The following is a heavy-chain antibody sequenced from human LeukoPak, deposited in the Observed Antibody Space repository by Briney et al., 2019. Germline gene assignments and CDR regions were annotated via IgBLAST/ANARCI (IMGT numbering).Heavy chain of an antibody. CDR3: ASTVTTKDWFDP. V-gene: IGHV1-69*01. CDR1: GGTFSSYA. CDR2: IIPIFGTA. J-gene: IGHJ5*02. Sequence: SVKVSCKASGGTFSSYAISWVRQAPGQGLEWMGGIIPIFGTANYAQKFQGRVTITADESTSTAYMELSSLRSEDTAVYYCASTVTTKDWFDPWGQGTLVTVSS. D-gene: IGHD4-17*01.